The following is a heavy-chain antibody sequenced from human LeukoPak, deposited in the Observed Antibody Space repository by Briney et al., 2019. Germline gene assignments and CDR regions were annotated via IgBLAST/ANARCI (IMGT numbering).Heavy chain of an antibody. V-gene: IGHV1-18*01. CDR3: ARAGSRLPRYFDY. CDR1: GYTFTIYG. Sequence: AAVKVSCKPSGYTFTIYGISWVRQAPREGREWMGWISAYSGNTNYAQKLQGRVTMTTDTSTSTAYMELRSLRSDDTAVYCCARAGSRLPRYFDYWGQGNLVTVSS. CDR2: ISAYSGNT. J-gene: IGHJ4*02. D-gene: IGHD3-10*01.